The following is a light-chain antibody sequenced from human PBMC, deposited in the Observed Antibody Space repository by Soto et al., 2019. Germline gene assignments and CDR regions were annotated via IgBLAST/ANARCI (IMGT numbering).Light chain of an antibody. CDR3: QQYNNWPPIT. CDR1: QSVSNN. V-gene: IGKV3-15*01. J-gene: IGKJ5*01. CDR2: YAS. Sequence: EIMMTQSPATLSVSPGERATLSCRASQSVSNNLAWYQQKPGQAPRLLIYYASTRATGIPARFSGSGSGTEFTLTISSLHSEDFALYYCQQYNNWPPITFGQWTRLEIK.